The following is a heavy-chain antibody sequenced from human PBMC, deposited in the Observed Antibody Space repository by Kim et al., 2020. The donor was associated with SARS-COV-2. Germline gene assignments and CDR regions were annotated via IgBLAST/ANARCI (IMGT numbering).Heavy chain of an antibody. J-gene: IGHJ4*02. D-gene: IGHD2-2*01. CDR2: ISYDENNK. CDR3: ASESEYCSSTSCPSGDFDY. Sequence: GGSLRLSCAASGFTFRSYAMHWVRQAPGKGLEWLAVISYDENNKYYADSVKGRFTISRDNSKNTLYLQMNSLRAEDTAVYYCASESEYCSSTSCPSGDFDYWGQRALLTVSS. CDR1: GFTFRSYA. V-gene: IGHV3-30-3*01.